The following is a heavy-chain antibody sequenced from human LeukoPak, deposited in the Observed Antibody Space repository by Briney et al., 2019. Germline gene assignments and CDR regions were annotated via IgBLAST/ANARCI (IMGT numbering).Heavy chain of an antibody. J-gene: IGHJ4*02. Sequence: GESLQISCQGSGYSFTSNWIAWARRMPGKGLGWMGITYPGDSDTRYSPSFEGQVTISADKSISTAYLEWSSLQASDTALYYCASLREYGSGWYFHYWCQGTLVTVSS. CDR3: ASLREYGSGWYFHY. CDR1: GYSFTSNW. CDR2: TYPGDSDT. V-gene: IGHV5-51*01. D-gene: IGHD6-19*01.